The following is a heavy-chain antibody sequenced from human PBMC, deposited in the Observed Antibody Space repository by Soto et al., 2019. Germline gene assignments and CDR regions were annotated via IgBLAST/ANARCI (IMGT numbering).Heavy chain of an antibody. CDR3: ARRGNSGGWYWFSVAFDI. V-gene: IGHV1-8*02. Sequence: ASVVFACKASLHTFACYDINWVPQDTGQGLEWMGWMNPNSGNTGYAQKFQGIVTMTRNNSISTAYMELSSLRSEDTAVYYCARRGNSGGWYWFSVAFDIWGQGTMVTVSS. CDR1: LHTFACYD. D-gene: IGHD6-19*01. CDR2: MNPNSGNT. J-gene: IGHJ3*02.